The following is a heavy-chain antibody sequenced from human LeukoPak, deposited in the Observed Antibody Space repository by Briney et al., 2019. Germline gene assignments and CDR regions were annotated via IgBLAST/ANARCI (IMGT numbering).Heavy chain of an antibody. CDR1: GFTFSSYA. CDR3: ARSPSARAFDI. J-gene: IGHJ3*02. Sequence: GGSLRLSCAASGFTFSSYAMSWVRQAPGKGLEWVLGISGSGDSTYYADSVKGRFTISRDNAKNSLYLQMNSLRAEDMALYYCARSPSARAFDIWGQGTMVTVSS. CDR2: ISGSGDST. D-gene: IGHD3-3*01. V-gene: IGHV3-23*01.